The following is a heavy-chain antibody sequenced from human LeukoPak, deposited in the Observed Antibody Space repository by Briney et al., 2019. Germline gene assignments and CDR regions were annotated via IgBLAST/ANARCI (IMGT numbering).Heavy chain of an antibody. CDR1: GFTFDDYG. CDR2: INWNGGST. V-gene: IGHV3-20*04. CDR3: ARDVRVYSSSSPPGY. J-gene: IGHJ4*02. Sequence: GGSLRLYCAASGFTFDDYGMSWVRQAPGKGLEWVSGINWNGGSTGYADSVKGRFTISRDNAKNSLYLQMNSLRAEDTALYYCARDVRVYSSSSPPGYWGQGTLVTVSS. D-gene: IGHD6-6*01.